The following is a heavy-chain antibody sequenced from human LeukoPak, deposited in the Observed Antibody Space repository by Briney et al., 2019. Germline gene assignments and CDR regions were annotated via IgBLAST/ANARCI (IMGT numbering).Heavy chain of an antibody. J-gene: IGHJ4*02. D-gene: IGHD4-17*01. CDR1: GGSISSYY. CDR3: ARETGPTVFDY. V-gene: IGHV4-59*08. Sequence: SETLSLTCTVSGGSISSYYWSWIRQPPGKGLEWIGYIYYSGSTNYNPSLKSRVTISVDTSKNQFSLKLSSVTAADTAVYYCARETGPTVFDYWGQGALVTVSS. CDR2: IYYSGST.